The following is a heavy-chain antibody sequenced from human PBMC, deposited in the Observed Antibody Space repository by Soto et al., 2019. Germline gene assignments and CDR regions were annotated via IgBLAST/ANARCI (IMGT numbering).Heavy chain of an antibody. CDR2: ISYDGSNK. Sequence: PXGSLRLSCSASGFTFSSYAMHWVRQAPGKGLEWVAVISYDGSNKYYADSVKGRFTISRDNSKNTLYLQMNSLRAEDTAVYYCAREVDDFWSGYSISNWFDHWGQGTLVTVSS. CDR3: AREVDDFWSGYSISNWFDH. V-gene: IGHV3-30-3*01. D-gene: IGHD3-3*01. J-gene: IGHJ5*02. CDR1: GFTFSSYA.